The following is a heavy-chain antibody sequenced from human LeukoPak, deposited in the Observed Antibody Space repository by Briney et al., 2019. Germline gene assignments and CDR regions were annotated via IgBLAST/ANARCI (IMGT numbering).Heavy chain of an antibody. CDR2: ISSDGTNT. V-gene: IGHV3-74*01. CDR3: ARTSYDTGGYFED. D-gene: IGHD3-22*01. CDR1: GFTISNNW. J-gene: IGHJ4*02. Sequence: GGSLRLSCAASGFTISNNWMHWVRQAPGKGLVWVSRISSDGTNTNYADSVKGRFTISRDNAKNTLYLQMNSLGAEDTAVYYCARTSYDTGGYFEDWGQGTLVTVSS.